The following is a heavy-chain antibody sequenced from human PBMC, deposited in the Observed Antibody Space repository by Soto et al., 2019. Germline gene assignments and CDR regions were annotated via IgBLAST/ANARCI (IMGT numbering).Heavy chain of an antibody. D-gene: IGHD2-21*01. CDR1: GFTFADYI. Sequence: EVQLVESGGGLVQPGPSLRLSCTTSGFTFADYIVTWVRQPPGKGLEWVGLIRNKDNGGTTEYAASVKGRFTISRDDSKGIAYLQMNSLKTEDAGVYYCGRRSIGIYWGQGTLVTVSS. CDR2: IRNKDNGGTT. V-gene: IGHV3-49*04. J-gene: IGHJ4*02. CDR3: GRRSIGIY.